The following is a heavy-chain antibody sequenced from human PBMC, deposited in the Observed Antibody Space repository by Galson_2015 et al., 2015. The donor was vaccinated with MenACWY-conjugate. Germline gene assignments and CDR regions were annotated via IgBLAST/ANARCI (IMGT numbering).Heavy chain of an antibody. CDR3: AKENWGFDF. D-gene: IGHD7-27*01. V-gene: IGHV3-30*18. CDR1: GFTVSNYG. Sequence: SLRLSCAASGFTVSNYGMHWVRQAPDKGLEWVAVISYDGSNKHYADSVKGRFTISRDTSKNTLYLQMNSLRAEDTAVYYCAKENWGFDFRGQGTLVTVSS. CDR2: ISYDGSNK. J-gene: IGHJ4*02.